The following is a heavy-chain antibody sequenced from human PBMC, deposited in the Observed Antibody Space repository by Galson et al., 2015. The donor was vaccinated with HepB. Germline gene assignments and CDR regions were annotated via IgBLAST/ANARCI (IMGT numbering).Heavy chain of an antibody. D-gene: IGHD3-22*01. Sequence: SLRLSCAASGFIFSNYGMHWVRQAPGKGLEWVAVIWYDGSDKYYADSVKGRFTISRDNSKNTLCLQMNGLRAEDTAVYYCARGYYDSSRRTFYFDYWGQGTLVTVSS. CDR1: GFIFSNYG. CDR2: IWYDGSDK. CDR3: ARGYYDSSRRTFYFDY. J-gene: IGHJ4*02. V-gene: IGHV3-33*01.